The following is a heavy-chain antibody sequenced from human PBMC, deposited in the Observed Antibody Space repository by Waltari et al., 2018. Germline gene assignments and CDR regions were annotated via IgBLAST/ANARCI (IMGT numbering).Heavy chain of an antibody. Sequence: QVQLVQSGAEVKKPGASVKVSCKASGYTFTTYDINWVRQATGQGLEWMGWMNPKSGNTGAAQKFQGRVTLTRDTSISTAYMELSSLTSDDTAVYYCARVYGSVDYWGQGTLVTVSS. D-gene: IGHD3-10*01. CDR1: GYTFTTYD. CDR3: ARVYGSVDY. V-gene: IGHV1-8*02. CDR2: MNPKSGNT. J-gene: IGHJ4*02.